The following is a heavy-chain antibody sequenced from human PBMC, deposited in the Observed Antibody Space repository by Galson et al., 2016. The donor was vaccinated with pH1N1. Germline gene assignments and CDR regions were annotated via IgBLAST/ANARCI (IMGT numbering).Heavy chain of an antibody. CDR3: ARVNFEWIFSLRDNWFDP. J-gene: IGHJ5*02. CDR2: INHRGIT. V-gene: IGHV4-34*01. D-gene: IGHD3-9*01. CDR1: GGSLNDYY. Sequence: SETLSLTCGVSGGSLNDYYWTWLRQPPGKGLQWIGEINHRGITNYNPSFNGRATISVDTSQNLFSLKLTSVIAADSGDYYCARVNFEWIFSLRDNWFDPWGQGALVTVSS.